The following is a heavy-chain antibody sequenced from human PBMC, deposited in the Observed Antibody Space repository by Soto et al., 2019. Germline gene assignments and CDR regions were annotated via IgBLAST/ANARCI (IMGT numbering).Heavy chain of an antibody. Sequence: SLTCTVSGGSISITNYHWGWIRQPPGKGLEWIGTIYYTGSTYDNPSLKSRVTISVDTSKNQFSLKLSSVTAADTAGYYCARRDSGRRFDYWGHGSLVTVSS. CDR3: ARRDSGRRFDY. D-gene: IGHD1-26*01. V-gene: IGHV4-39*01. CDR2: IYYTGST. CDR1: GGSISITNYH. J-gene: IGHJ4*01.